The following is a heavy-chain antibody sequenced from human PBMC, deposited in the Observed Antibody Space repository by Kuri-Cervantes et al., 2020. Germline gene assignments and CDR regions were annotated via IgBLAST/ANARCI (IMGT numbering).Heavy chain of an antibody. J-gene: IGHJ6*03. D-gene: IGHD1-1*01. Sequence: GESLKISCAASGFTFSSYGVHWVRQAPGKGLEWVAVISYDGSNKYYADSVKGRFTISRDNSKNTLYLQMNSLRAEDTAVYYCAREYRYYYYYMDVWGKGTTVTVSS. CDR2: ISYDGSNK. V-gene: IGHV3-30*03. CDR3: AREYRYYYYYMDV. CDR1: GFTFSSYG.